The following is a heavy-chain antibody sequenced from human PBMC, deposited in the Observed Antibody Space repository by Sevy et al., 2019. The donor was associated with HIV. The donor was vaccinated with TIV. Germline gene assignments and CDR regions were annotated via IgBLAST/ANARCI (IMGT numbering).Heavy chain of an antibody. CDR2: LPYDGSKE. CDR1: GFRFSSYG. J-gene: IGHJ3*02. V-gene: IGHV3-30*02. D-gene: IGHD3-16*02. CDR3: TKDMVTFGGIIANSPGGFDI. Sequence: GGSLRLSCAASGFRFSSYGMNWVRHAPGKGLEWVAFLPYDGSKEDFTASVKGRFTISRDNSKNTLYLQMNSLRPEDTAVYYCTKDMVTFGGIIANSPGGFDIWGQGTMVTVSS.